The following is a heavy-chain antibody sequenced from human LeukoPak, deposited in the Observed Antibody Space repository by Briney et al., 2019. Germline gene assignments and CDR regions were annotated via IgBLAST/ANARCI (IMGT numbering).Heavy chain of an antibody. V-gene: IGHV4-59*12. Sequence: KTSETLSLTCTVSGGSISTYYWSWIRQPPGKGLEWIGYIYYSGSTNYNPSLKSRVTISVDTSKNQFSLKLSSVTAADTAVYYCARPRVRGIIIRGFDYWGQGTLVTVSS. CDR3: ARPRVRGIIIRGFDY. CDR1: GGSISTYY. J-gene: IGHJ4*02. D-gene: IGHD3-10*01. CDR2: IYYSGST.